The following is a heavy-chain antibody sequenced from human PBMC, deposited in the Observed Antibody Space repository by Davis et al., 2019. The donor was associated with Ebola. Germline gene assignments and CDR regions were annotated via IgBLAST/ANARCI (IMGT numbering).Heavy chain of an antibody. CDR3: ATDRNWDFDY. J-gene: IGHJ4*02. V-gene: IGHV3-48*02. Sequence: GGSLRLSCAASGFTFSAYSMNWVRQAPGKGLEWVSYISDSSTTIYYADSVKGRFIISRDNAKNSLYLQMNSLRDEDTAVYYCATDRNWDFDYWGQGTLVTVSS. CDR1: GFTFSAYS. CDR2: ISDSSTTI. D-gene: IGHD7-27*01.